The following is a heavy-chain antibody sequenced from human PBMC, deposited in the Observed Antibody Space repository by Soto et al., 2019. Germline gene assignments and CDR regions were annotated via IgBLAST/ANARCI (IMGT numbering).Heavy chain of an antibody. J-gene: IGHJ4*02. CDR3: IGSFPF. CDR2: IRSQPYGGTT. D-gene: IGHD3-10*01. Sequence: EVNLVESGGGLVEPGRSLRLSCITSGFPFANFLMSWVRQAPGKGLEWVGFIRSQPYGGTTQYAPSVSSRFIITRDDSTGILYLQMNSLTTEDSGVYYCIGSFPFWGQGTLVTVSS. V-gene: IGHV3-49*04. CDR1: GFPFANFL.